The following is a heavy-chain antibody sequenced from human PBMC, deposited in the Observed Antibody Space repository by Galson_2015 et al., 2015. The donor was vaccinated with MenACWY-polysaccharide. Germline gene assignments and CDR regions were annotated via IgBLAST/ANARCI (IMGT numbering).Heavy chain of an antibody. CDR3: ARERFSGGDFDY. V-gene: IGHV3-74*01. J-gene: IGHJ4*02. D-gene: IGHD1-26*01. Sequence: SLRLSCAASGFTFRSYYMHWVRQVPGKGLVWISRINSSGNSPTYADSVKGRFTISRDNVKNTLYLQMNSLRAEDTAVYYCARERFSGGDFDYGGQGTLVTVSS. CDR2: INSSGNSP. CDR1: GFTFRSYY.